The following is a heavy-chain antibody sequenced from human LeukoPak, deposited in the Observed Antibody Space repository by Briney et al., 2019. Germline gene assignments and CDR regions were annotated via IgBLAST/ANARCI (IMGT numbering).Heavy chain of an antibody. Sequence: GGSLRLSCAASGFTFSSYGMHWVRQAPGKGLEWVSSVSRSSSHIYYADSAKGRFTISRDNAKDSLFLQMDIVTAEDTAVYYCARDPSSDRYQYFDFWGQGVLVTVSS. CDR2: VSRSSSHI. D-gene: IGHD2-21*02. CDR1: GFTFSSYG. CDR3: ARDPSSDRYQYFDF. J-gene: IGHJ4*02. V-gene: IGHV3-21*01.